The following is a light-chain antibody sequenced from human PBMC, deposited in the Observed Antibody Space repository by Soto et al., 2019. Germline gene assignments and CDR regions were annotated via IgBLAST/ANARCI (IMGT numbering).Light chain of an antibody. Sequence: QSVLTQPPSASGSPGQSVTFSCTGTSSDVGGYNYVSWYQQHPGKAPKLIIYEVSKRPSGVPDRFSGSKSGNTASLTVSGLQADDEADYYCCSYAGSNNFVVFGGGTKLTVL. CDR3: CSYAGSNNFVV. J-gene: IGLJ3*02. CDR2: EVS. V-gene: IGLV2-8*01. CDR1: SSDVGGYNY.